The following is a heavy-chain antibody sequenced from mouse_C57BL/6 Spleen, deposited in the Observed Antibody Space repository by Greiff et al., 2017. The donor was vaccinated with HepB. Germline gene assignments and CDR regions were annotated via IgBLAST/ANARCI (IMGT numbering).Heavy chain of an antibody. V-gene: IGHV1-82*01. D-gene: IGHD3-1*01. CDR3: ARFHLRGYFDV. CDR1: GYAFSSSW. J-gene: IGHJ1*03. CDR2: IYPGDGDT. Sequence: VQLQQSGPELVKPGASVKISCKASGYAFSSSWMNWVKQRPGKGLEWIGRIYPGDGDTNYKGKFKGKATLTADKSSSTAYMQLSSLTSEDSAVYFCARFHLRGYFDVWGTGTTVTVSS.